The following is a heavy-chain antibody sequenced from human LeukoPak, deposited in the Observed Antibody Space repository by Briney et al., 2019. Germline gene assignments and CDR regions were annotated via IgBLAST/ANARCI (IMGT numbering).Heavy chain of an antibody. J-gene: IGHJ4*02. D-gene: IGHD3-16*01. CDR2: ISAYNGNT. Sequence: GASVKVSCKASGYTFTSYGISWVRQAPGQGLEWMGWISAYNGNTNYAQKLQGRVTMTTDTSTSTAYMELRSLRSDDTAVYYCARETMGELPSYFDYWGQGTLVTVSS. V-gene: IGHV1-18*01. CDR1: GYTFTSYG. CDR3: ARETMGELPSYFDY.